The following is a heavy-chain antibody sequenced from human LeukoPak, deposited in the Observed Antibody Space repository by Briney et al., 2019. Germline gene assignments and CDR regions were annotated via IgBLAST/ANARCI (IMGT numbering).Heavy chain of an antibody. V-gene: IGHV3-30-3*01. CDR2: ISYDGSNK. D-gene: IGHD4-4*01. J-gene: IGHJ6*02. CDR1: GFTFSSYA. Sequence: GGSLRLSCAASGFTFSSYAMHWVRRAPGKGPEWVAVISYDGSNKYYADSVKGRFTISRDNSKNTLYLQMNSLRSDDTAVYYCARADYSNYLARFYYYGMDVWGQGTTVTVSS. CDR3: ARADYSNYLARFYYYGMDV.